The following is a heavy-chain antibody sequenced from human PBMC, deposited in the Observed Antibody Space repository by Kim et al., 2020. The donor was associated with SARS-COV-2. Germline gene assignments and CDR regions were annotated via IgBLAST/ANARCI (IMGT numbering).Heavy chain of an antibody. D-gene: IGHD5-12*01. CDR3: ARDQVQGGYDRKPQRPNWGYYYYYGMDV. J-gene: IGHJ6*02. CDR1: GFTFSSYG. Sequence: GGSLRLSCAASGFTFSSYGMHWVRQAPGKGLEWVAVIWYDGSNKYYADSVKGRFTISRDNSKNTLYLQMNSLRAEDTAVYYCARDQVQGGYDRKPQRPNWGYYYYYGMDVWGQGTTVTVSS. V-gene: IGHV3-33*01. CDR2: IWYDGSNK.